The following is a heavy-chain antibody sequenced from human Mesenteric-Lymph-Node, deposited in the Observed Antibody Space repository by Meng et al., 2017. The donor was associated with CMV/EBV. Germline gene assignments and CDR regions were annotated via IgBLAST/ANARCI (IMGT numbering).Heavy chain of an antibody. CDR1: KFTFSSYS. J-gene: IGHJ6*02. D-gene: IGHD2-21*01. Sequence: GESLKISCAASKFTFSSYSMNWVRQAPGKGLEWVSYASGGGSNIYYADSVKGRFTMSRDNAKNSLYLHMNSLRAEDTAVYYCTADRVTAVIAKHYFLGMDVWGQGTTVTVSS. V-gene: IGHV3-48*04. CDR2: ASGGGSNI. CDR3: TADRVTAVIAKHYFLGMDV.